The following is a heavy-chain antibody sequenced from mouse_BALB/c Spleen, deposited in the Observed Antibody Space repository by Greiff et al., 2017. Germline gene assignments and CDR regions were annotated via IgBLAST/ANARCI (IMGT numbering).Heavy chain of an antibody. Sequence: EVKLEESGPGLVKPSQSLSLTCSVTGYSITSGYYWNWIRQFPGNKLEWMGYISYDGSNNYNPSLKNRISITRDTSKNQFFLKLNSVTTEDTATYYCARDRGVRRAPMDYWGQGTSVTVSS. CDR2: ISYDGSN. J-gene: IGHJ4*01. D-gene: IGHD2-14*01. CDR1: GYSITSGYY. V-gene: IGHV3-6*02. CDR3: ARDRGVRRAPMDY.